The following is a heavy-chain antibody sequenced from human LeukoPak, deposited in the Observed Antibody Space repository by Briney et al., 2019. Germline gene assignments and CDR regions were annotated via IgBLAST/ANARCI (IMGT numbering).Heavy chain of an antibody. Sequence: ASVKVSCKASGYTFTSYGISWVRQAPGPGLEWMGWISAYNGNTNYAQKLQGRVTMTTDTSTSTAYMELRSLRSDDPAVYYCARVVATGTTSPFDYWGQGTLVTVS. D-gene: IGHD1-1*01. CDR1: GYTFTSYG. CDR2: ISAYNGNT. J-gene: IGHJ4*02. CDR3: ARVVATGTTSPFDY. V-gene: IGHV1-18*01.